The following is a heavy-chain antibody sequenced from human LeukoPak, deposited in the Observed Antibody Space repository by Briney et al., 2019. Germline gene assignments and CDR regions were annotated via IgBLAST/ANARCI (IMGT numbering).Heavy chain of an antibody. Sequence: GGSLRLSCAASGFTLSSYSMNWVRQAPGKGLEWLSYITSSSSTMYYADSVKGRFTISRDNAKNSLYLQMNSLRSEDTAVYYCAKGMSSGWYLNFDYWGQGTPVTVSS. CDR3: AKGMSSGWYLNFDY. V-gene: IGHV3-48*01. CDR2: ITSSSSTM. D-gene: IGHD6-19*01. J-gene: IGHJ4*02. CDR1: GFTLSSYS.